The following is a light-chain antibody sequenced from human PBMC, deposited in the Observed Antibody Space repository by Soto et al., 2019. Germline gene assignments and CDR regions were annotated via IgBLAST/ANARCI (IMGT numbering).Light chain of an antibody. Sequence: EIVMTQSPATLSVSPGERATLSCRASQSVSSNLAWFQHKPGQPPRLLIYGASTRAPGIPARFSGSGSETEFTLTISSLQSEDFAVYYCQQYNDWPPKHTFGQGTRLEIK. CDR2: GAS. V-gene: IGKV3-15*01. CDR3: QQYNDWPPKHT. CDR1: QSVSSN. J-gene: IGKJ2*01.